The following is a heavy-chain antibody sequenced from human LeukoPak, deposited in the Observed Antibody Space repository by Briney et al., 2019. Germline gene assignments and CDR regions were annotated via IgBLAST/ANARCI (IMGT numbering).Heavy chain of an antibody. V-gene: IGHV4-61*01. Sequence: PSETLSLTCTVSGGSVSSGSYYSSWIRQPPGKGLEWIGYIYYSGSTIYNPSLKSRVTISVDTSKNQFSLKLSSVTAADTAVYYCARRPYYYDSSGYHWGQGTLVTVSS. J-gene: IGHJ4*02. CDR3: ARRPYYYDSSGYH. CDR2: IYYSGST. D-gene: IGHD3-22*01. CDR1: GGSVSSGSYY.